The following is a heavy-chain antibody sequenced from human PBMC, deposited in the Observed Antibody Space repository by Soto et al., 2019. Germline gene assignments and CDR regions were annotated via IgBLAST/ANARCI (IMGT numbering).Heavy chain of an antibody. J-gene: IGHJ2*01. Sequence: QVQLQQSGPGLVKPSQTLSLICGISGDSVSSKTATWNWIRQSPSRGLEWLGRTYYRSKWYNDYAVSMKGRIAIPPDTSKNQLSLQLTSVAPEDTAVYFCARDGSGFHWYFDFWGRGTLVTVSS. CDR1: GDSVSSKTAT. CDR2: TYYRSKWYN. V-gene: IGHV6-1*01. D-gene: IGHD6-19*01. CDR3: ARDGSGFHWYFDF.